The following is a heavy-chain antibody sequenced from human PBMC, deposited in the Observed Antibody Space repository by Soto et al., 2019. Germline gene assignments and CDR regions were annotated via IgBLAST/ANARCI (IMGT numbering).Heavy chain of an antibody. CDR3: AKSSGAVAGYYFDY. CDR2: ISVYNGDT. D-gene: IGHD6-19*01. CDR1: GYTFTSYG. V-gene: IGHV1-18*04. Sequence: QVQLVQSGAEVKKPGASVKVSCKASGYTFTSYGISWVRQAPGQGLEWMGWISVYNGDTKYAQKLQGRVTMTTDTSTSTAYMELRSLISDDTAVYYCAKSSGAVAGYYFDYWGQGTLVADSS. J-gene: IGHJ4*02.